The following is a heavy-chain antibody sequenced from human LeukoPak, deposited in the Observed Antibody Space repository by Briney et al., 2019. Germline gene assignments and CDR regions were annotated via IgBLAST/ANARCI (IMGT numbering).Heavy chain of an antibody. CDR3: ARDCPNYDSSGYYFDY. J-gene: IGHJ4*02. D-gene: IGHD3-22*01. CDR1: GFPFNKYA. CDR2: ISAATGTT. V-gene: IGHV3-23*01. Sequence: PGGSLRLSCAASGFPFNKYAMSWVRQAPGKGLEWVSSISAATGTTYYAGSARGRFSISRDNSQNTLYLQMNSLRAEDTAVYYCARDCPNYDSSGYYFDYWGQGTLVTVSS.